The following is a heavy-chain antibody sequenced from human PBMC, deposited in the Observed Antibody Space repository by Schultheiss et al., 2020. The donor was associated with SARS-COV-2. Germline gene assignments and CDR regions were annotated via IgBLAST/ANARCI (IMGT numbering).Heavy chain of an antibody. Sequence: GGSLRLSCAASGFTFSTYNMNWVRQAPGRGLEWVSYISSSSSTIYYGDSVKGRFTVSRDNAKNSLYLQMNSLRDEDTAVYYCARDLRFLEWPSYFYYSMDVWGQGTTVTVSS. J-gene: IGHJ6*02. V-gene: IGHV3-48*02. CDR1: GFTFSTYN. CDR3: ARDLRFLEWPSYFYYSMDV. CDR2: ISSSSSTI. D-gene: IGHD3-3*01.